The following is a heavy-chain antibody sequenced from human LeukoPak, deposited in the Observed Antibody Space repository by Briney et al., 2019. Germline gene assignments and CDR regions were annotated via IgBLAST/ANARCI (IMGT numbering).Heavy chain of an antibody. D-gene: IGHD6-25*01. CDR1: GFTFSSYA. CDR3: AKDRRLAAFDY. CDR2: ISGSGST. J-gene: IGHJ4*02. Sequence: GGSLRLSCVASGFTFSSYAMTWVRQAPGKGLEWVSAISGSGSTYYADSVKGRFTISRDNSKNTLYLQMNSLRAEDTAVYYCAKDRRLAAFDYGGRGTLVTVSS. V-gene: IGHV3-23*01.